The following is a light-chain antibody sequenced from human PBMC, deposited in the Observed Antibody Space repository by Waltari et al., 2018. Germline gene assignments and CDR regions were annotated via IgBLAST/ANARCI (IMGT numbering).Light chain of an antibody. J-gene: IGLJ1*01. CDR2: EVN. CDR1: SSDVGGYDY. V-gene: IGLV2-8*01. Sequence: QSALTQPPSASGSPGQSVTLPCTGTSSDVGGYDYVSWYQQHPGKAPKLIIYEVNKRPSGVPDRFSGSKSGNTASLTVSGLQAEDEADYYCSSYTSSNNCVFGTGTKVTVL. CDR3: SSYTSSNNCV.